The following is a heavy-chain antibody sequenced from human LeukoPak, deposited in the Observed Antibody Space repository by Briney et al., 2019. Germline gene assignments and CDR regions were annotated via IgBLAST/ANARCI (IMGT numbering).Heavy chain of an antibody. CDR2: ISYDGSNK. J-gene: IGHJ5*02. Sequence: GGSLRLSCAASGFTFSGYGMHWVRQAPGKGLEWVAVISYDGSNKYYADSVKGRFTISRDNSKNTLYLQMNSLRAEDTAVYYCVPPKFDPWGQGTLVTVSS. V-gene: IGHV3-30*03. CDR3: VPPKFDP. CDR1: GFTFSGYG.